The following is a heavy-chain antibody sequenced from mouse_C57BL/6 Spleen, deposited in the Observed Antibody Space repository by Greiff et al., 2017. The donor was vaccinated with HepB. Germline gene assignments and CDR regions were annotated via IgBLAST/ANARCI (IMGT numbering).Heavy chain of an antibody. J-gene: IGHJ3*01. CDR2: INPNNGGT. CDR1: GYTFTDYY. V-gene: IGHV1-26*01. Sequence: VQLQQSGPELVKPGASVKISCKASGYTFTDYYMNWVKQSHGKSLEWIGDINPNNGGTSYNQKFKGKATLTVDKSSSTAYMELRSLTSEDSAVYYCARHLFAYWGQGTLVTASA. CDR3: ARHLFAY.